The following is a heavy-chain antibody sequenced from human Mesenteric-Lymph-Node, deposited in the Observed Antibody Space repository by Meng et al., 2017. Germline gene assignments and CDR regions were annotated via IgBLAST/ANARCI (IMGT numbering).Heavy chain of an antibody. CDR3: ARDLEFGEGTTDY. CDR2: IYSGGST. D-gene: IGHD3-10*01. V-gene: IGHV3-53*02. CDR1: GFTLSSNY. Sequence: VQAVETGGGLCQPGGSLRLSGAAAGFTLSSNYVSWVRQAPGKGLEWVSVIYSGGSTYYADSVKGRFTISRDNAKNSLYLQMNSLRAEDTALYHCARDLEFGEGTTDYWGQGTLVTVSS. J-gene: IGHJ4*02.